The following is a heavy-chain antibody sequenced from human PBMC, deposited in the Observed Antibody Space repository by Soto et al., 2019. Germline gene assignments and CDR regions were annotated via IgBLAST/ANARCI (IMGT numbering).Heavy chain of an antibody. Sequence: PGGSLKLSCAASGFTFDDYNMHWVRQAPGKGLEWVSLISWDGGSTYYADSVKGRFTISRDNSKNSLYLQMNSLRTEDTALYYCAKEGLCSSTSCYTIGAFEIWGQCTMVTVAS. CDR2: ISWDGGST. CDR1: GFTFDDYN. J-gene: IGHJ3*02. CDR3: AKEGLCSSTSCYTIGAFEI. V-gene: IGHV3-43*01. D-gene: IGHD2-2*02.